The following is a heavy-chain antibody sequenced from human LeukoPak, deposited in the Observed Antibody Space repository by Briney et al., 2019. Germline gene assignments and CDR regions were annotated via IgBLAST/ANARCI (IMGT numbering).Heavy chain of an antibody. CDR3: AKLSSGYSMSDAFDI. J-gene: IGHJ3*02. V-gene: IGHV3-30*18. CDR1: GFTFSSYG. D-gene: IGHD3-22*01. CDR2: ISYDGSNK. Sequence: GGSLRLSCAASGFTFSSYGMHWVRQAPGKGLEWVAVISYDGSNKYYADSVKGRFTISRDNSKNTLYLQMNSLRAEDTAVYYCAKLSSGYSMSDAFDIWGQGTMVTVSS.